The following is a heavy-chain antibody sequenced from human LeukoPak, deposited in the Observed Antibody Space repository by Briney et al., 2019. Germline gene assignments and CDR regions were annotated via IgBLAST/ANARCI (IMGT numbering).Heavy chain of an antibody. CDR1: GGSISSSTNY. J-gene: IGHJ4*02. D-gene: IGHD3-10*01. Sequence: PSETLSLTCNVSGGSISSSTNYWGWIRQPPGKRLEWIGSFYFSGSTYIHPTLKSRVTISVDTSKNQFSLSLSSVTVADTAVYYCARRMYFGELLLIDSWGQGTLVTVSS. CDR3: ARRMYFGELLLIDS. CDR2: FYFSGST. V-gene: IGHV4-39*01.